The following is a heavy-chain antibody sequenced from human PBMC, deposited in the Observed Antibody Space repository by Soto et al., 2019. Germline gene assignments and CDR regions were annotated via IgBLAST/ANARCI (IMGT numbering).Heavy chain of an antibody. CDR3: ARFFGSGFDY. Sequence: EVQLVESGGGLVQPGGSLRLSCVASGFTFSTDTMNWVRQAPGKGLEWVAHISTSGATRYYADSVKGRFTISRDNAKTSMYLQMDSLRNEDTAVYYCARFFGSGFDYWGQGTLVTVSS. V-gene: IGHV3-48*02. D-gene: IGHD6-19*01. J-gene: IGHJ4*02. CDR2: ISTSGATR. CDR1: GFTFSTDT.